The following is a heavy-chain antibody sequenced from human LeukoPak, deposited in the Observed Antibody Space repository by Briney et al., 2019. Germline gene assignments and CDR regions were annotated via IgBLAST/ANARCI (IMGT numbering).Heavy chain of an antibody. Sequence: SETLFLTCTVSGGSISSYYWSWIRQPPGKGLEWIGYIYYSGSTNYNPSLKSRVTISVDTSKNQFSLKLSSVTAADTAVYYCARGGDDFWSGQYYFDYWGQGTLVTVSS. CDR1: GGSISSYY. D-gene: IGHD3-3*01. CDR2: IYYSGST. CDR3: ARGGDDFWSGQYYFDY. J-gene: IGHJ4*02. V-gene: IGHV4-59*01.